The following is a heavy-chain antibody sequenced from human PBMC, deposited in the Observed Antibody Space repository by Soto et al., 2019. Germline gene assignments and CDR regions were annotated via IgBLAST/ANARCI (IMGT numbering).Heavy chain of an antibody. CDR1: GGSISSGGYY. CDR2: INYSGST. Sequence: QVQLQESGPGLVNPSQTLSLTCTVSGGSISSGGYYWSWIRQHPGTGLEWIGYINYSGSTYYNPSLKLRFTISVDTSKNQFTLKLSSVTAADTAVYYCARWGDTAMVYSPYDWFDPWGQGTLVTVSS. CDR3: ARWGDTAMVYSPYDWFDP. D-gene: IGHD5-18*01. J-gene: IGHJ5*02. V-gene: IGHV4-31*03.